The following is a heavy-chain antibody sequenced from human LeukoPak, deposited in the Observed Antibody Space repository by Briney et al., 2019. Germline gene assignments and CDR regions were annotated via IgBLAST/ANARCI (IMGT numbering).Heavy chain of an antibody. J-gene: IGHJ4*02. V-gene: IGHV4-30-4*01. D-gene: IGHD3-10*01. Sequence: SETLSLTCSVSGGSISSYYWSWIRQPPGEGLEWIGYIYYSGSTYYNPSLKSRVTISVDTSKNQFSLKLSSVTAADTAVYYCARGSGSYSLFDYWGQGTLVTVSS. CDR2: IYYSGST. CDR3: ARGSGSYSLFDY. CDR1: GGSISSYY.